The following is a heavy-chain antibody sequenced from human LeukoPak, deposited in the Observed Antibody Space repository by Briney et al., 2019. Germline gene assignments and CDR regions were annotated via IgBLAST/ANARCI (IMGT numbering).Heavy chain of an antibody. V-gene: IGHV3-7*01. CDR3: ARDPYSGSYGNYYYYFMDV. D-gene: IGHD1-26*01. CDR2: IKQDESER. J-gene: IGHJ6*03. CDR1: GFSFSSYW. Sequence: GGSLRLSCEASGFSFSSYWMTWVRQPPGKGPEWVANIKQDESERYSVDSVKGRFTISRDNAKNSVYLHMNSLRAEDTAVYYCARDPYSGSYGNYYYYFMDVWGKGTTVTISS.